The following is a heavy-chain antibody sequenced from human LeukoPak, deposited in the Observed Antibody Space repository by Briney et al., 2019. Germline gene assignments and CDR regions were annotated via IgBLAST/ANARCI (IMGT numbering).Heavy chain of an antibody. V-gene: IGHV1-24*01. J-gene: IGHJ6*02. CDR2: FHREDGDK. Sequence: ASVTVSCRVSGYPLNELSMHWVRQAPGKGLEWMGGFHREDGDKIYAQSFQGRFTLTKDTSADTAYMELSSLRSEDTAVYYCATAGLMGPTYFGLFVWGQGTTVTVSS. CDR3: ATAGLMGPTYFGLFV. CDR1: GYPLNELS. D-gene: IGHD2-8*01.